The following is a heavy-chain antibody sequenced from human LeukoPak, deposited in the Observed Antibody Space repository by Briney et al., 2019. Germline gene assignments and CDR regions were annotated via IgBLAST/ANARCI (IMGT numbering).Heavy chain of an antibody. CDR1: GFTFDDYG. D-gene: IGHD3-3*01. V-gene: IGHV3-20*04. CDR2: INWNGGST. Sequence: RGGSLRLFCAASGFTFDDYGMIWVRQAPGKGLEWVSGINWNGGSTGSADPAKGRSTISRNNSKNTLYLKMTSRRAEDTAVYYCAKGSRFLEWLLYFDYWGQGTLVTVSS. J-gene: IGHJ4*02. CDR3: AKGSRFLEWLLYFDY.